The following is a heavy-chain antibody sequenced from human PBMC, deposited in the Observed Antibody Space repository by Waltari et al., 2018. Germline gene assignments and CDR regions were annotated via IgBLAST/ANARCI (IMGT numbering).Heavy chain of an antibody. CDR2: VNPSNGDT. CDR3: VRDQGVGGTSLNY. Sequence: QVQLVQSGAEVKKPGASVKVSCKASGYTYTGYYMPWVRQAPGQGLEWGGWVNPSNGDTKYAQNFQGRVTMNRATSISTFYMELSRLRSGDTGMYYCVRDQGVGGTSLNYWGQGTLVTVSS. CDR1: GYTYTGYY. J-gene: IGHJ4*02. V-gene: IGHV1-2*02. D-gene: IGHD1-26*01.